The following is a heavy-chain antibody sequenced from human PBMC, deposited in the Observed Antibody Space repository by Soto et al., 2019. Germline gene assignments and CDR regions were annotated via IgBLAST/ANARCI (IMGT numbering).Heavy chain of an antibody. D-gene: IGHD2-2*01. CDR2: INHSGSS. CDR3: ARGGNCSSTSCPLGSYDGMDV. Sequence: LSLTCGVYGESFSDYHWTWIRQPPRKGLAWIGEINHSGSSNYNSSLKSRVTISVDTSKKQFSLKLSSVTAADTAVYYCARGGNCSSTSCPLGSYDGMDVWGRGTTVTVSS. J-gene: IGHJ6*02. V-gene: IGHV4-34*01. CDR1: GESFSDYH.